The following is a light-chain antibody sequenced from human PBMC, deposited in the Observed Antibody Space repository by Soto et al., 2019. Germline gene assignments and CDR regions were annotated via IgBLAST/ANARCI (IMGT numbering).Light chain of an antibody. CDR1: QSLLYSSGYNY. Sequence: DIVMTQSPLSLPVTPGEPASISCRSSQSLLYSSGYNYLDWYLQKPGQSPQLLIYLGSNRASGVPDRFSGSGSGTDFTLKISRVEAEDVGVYYCMQALQVPHTFGQGTKLEIK. J-gene: IGKJ2*01. CDR3: MQALQVPHT. V-gene: IGKV2-28*01. CDR2: LGS.